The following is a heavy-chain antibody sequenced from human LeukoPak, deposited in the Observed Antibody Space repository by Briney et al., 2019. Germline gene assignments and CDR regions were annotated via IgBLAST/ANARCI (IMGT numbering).Heavy chain of an antibody. D-gene: IGHD3-3*01. V-gene: IGHV3-66*01. CDR3: ARSQGSVYDFWSGYYTSHYYYYGIDV. J-gene: IGHJ6*02. CDR1: GFTVSSNY. Sequence: GGSLRLSCAASGFTVSSNYMSWVRQAPGKGLEWVSVIYSGGSTYYADSVKGRFTISRDNSKNTLYLQMNSLRAEDTAVYYCARSQGSVYDFWSGYYTSHYYYYGIDVWGQGTTVTVSS. CDR2: IYSGGST.